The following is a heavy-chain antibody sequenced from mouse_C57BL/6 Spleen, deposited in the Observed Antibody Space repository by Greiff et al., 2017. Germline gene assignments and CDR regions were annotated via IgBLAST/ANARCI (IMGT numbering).Heavy chain of an antibody. CDR2: IYPGDGDT. J-gene: IGHJ1*03. D-gene: IGHD2-13*01. CDR3: TREGTTWYFDV. CDR1: GYAFSSSW. V-gene: IGHV1-82*01. Sequence: QVQLQQSGPELVKPGASVKISCKASGYAFSSSWMNWVKQRPGKGLEWIGRIYPGDGDTNYNGKFKGKATLTADKSSSTAYMELRSLTSEDSAVYYCTREGTTWYFDVWGTGTTVTVSS.